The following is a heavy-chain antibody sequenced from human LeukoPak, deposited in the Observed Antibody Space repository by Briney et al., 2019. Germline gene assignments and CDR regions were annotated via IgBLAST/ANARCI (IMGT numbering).Heavy chain of an antibody. J-gene: IGHJ4*02. Sequence: PGGSLRLSCAASGFTFSSYAMSWVRQAPGKGLEWVSAISGSGGSTYYADSVKGRFTISRDNSKNTLYLQMNSLRAEDTAVYYCAKDLFPYCGGDCYYPFDYWGQGTLVTVSS. D-gene: IGHD2-21*02. V-gene: IGHV3-23*01. CDR1: GFTFSSYA. CDR2: ISGSGGST. CDR3: AKDLFPYCGGDCYYPFDY.